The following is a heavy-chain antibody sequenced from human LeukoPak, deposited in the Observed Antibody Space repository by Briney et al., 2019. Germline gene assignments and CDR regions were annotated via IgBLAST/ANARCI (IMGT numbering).Heavy chain of an antibody. CDR1: GFTFDDYG. V-gene: IGHV3-20*01. J-gene: IGHJ6*02. D-gene: IGHD3-10*01. CDR3: ARDLDYGSGSPDYGMDV. CDR2: INWYGGIT. Sequence: GGSLRLSCAASGFTFDDYGMSWVRQAPGKGLEWVSGINWYGGITGYADSVKGRFTISRDNAKNSLYLQMNSLRAEDTALYHCARDLDYGSGSPDYGMDVWGQGTTVTVSS.